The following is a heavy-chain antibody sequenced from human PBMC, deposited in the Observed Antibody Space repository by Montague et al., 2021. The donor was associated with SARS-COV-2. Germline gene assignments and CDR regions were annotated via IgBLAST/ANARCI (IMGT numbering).Heavy chain of an antibody. CDR3: ARLSKTGYPALYYYYGMDV. D-gene: IGHD3-9*01. V-gene: IGHV4-39*01. Sequence: SETLSLTCSVSGVSISSSNYYWGWVRQPPGKGLEWIGSICYSGSTYYNPYLKSRVTISVNTSKNQFSLKLSSVPAADTAVYYCARLSKTGYPALYYYYGMDVWGQGTTVTVSS. CDR1: GVSISSSNYY. J-gene: IGHJ6*02. CDR2: ICYSGST.